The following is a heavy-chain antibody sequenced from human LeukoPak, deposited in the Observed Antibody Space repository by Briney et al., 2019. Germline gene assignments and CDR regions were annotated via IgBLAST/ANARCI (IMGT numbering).Heavy chain of an antibody. CDR2: ISSGSSTI. D-gene: IGHD4-17*01. Sequence: PGGSLRLSCAASGFTLSSYSMNWVRQAPGKGLEWVSYISSGSSTIYYADSVKGRFTISRDNAKNSLYLQMNSLRAEDTAVYYCARLGAYGDYEFDYWGQGTLVTVSS. CDR3: ARLGAYGDYEFDY. CDR1: GFTLSSYS. V-gene: IGHV3-48*04. J-gene: IGHJ4*02.